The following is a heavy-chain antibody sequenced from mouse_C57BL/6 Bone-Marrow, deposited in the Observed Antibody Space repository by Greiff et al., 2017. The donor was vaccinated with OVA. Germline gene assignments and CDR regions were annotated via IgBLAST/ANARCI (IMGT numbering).Heavy chain of an antibody. CDR3: ARYAGYDYDLWYAMDY. J-gene: IGHJ4*01. CDR2: SSTKANDYST. V-gene: IGHV7-1*02. CDR1: GFTFSDFY. D-gene: IGHD2-4*01. Sequence: EVKVVESGGGLVQPGGSLRLSCATSGFTFSDFYMEWVRQPPGKRLEWIAASSTKANDYSTESSASVKGRFIVSRDTSQSILYIQMNALRDEDTAIYYCARYAGYDYDLWYAMDYWGQGTAGTVSS.